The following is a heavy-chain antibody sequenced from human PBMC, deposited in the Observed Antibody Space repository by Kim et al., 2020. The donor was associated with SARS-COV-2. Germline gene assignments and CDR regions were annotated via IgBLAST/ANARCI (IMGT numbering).Heavy chain of an antibody. D-gene: IGHD6-6*01. V-gene: IGHV1-3*01. CDR3: ATGWIAARPFDY. CDR2: INAGNGNT. Sequence: ASVKVSCKASGYTFTSYAMHWVRQAPGQRLEWMGWINAGNGNTKYSQKFQGRVTITRDTSASTAYMELSSLRSEDTAVYYCATGWIAARPFDYWGQGPLVTVSS. J-gene: IGHJ4*02. CDR1: GYTFTSYA.